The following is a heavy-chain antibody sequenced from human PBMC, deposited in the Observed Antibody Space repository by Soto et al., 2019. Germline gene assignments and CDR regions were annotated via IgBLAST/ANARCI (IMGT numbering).Heavy chain of an antibody. Sequence: LRLSCNVSGFTFGNYYMSWIRQAPGKGLESISYISSRGVTIYYADSVKGRFTISRDNAKNSLFLQMDSLRAEDTAVYYCARVTASGWFVNGRDYFDHWGQGTLVTVSS. CDR3: ARVTASGWFVNGRDYFDH. D-gene: IGHD6-19*01. V-gene: IGHV3-11*01. J-gene: IGHJ4*02. CDR2: ISSRGVTI. CDR1: GFTFGNYY.